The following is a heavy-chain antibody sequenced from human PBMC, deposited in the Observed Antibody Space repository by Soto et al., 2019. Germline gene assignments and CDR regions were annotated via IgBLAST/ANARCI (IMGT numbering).Heavy chain of an antibody. CDR1: GGTFSSYA. CDR3: ARYCSGTSCHSYYGMDV. CDR2: IIPIFGTA. Sequence: SVKVSCKASGGTFSSYAISWVRQAPGQGLEWMGGIIPIFGTANYAQKFQGRVTITADESTSTAYMELSSLRSEDTAVYYCARYCSGTSCHSYYGMDVWGQGTTVTVSS. J-gene: IGHJ6*02. V-gene: IGHV1-69*13. D-gene: IGHD2-2*01.